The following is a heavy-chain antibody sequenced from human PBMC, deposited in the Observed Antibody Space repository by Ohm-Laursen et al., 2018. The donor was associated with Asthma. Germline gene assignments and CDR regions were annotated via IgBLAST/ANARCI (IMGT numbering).Heavy chain of an antibody. CDR2: VDPEDGET. V-gene: IGHV1-69-2*01. CDR3: ARGVDSSGYLNP. Sequence: GASVKVSCKASGYTFTGYYMHWVRQAPGQGLEWMGLVDPEDGETIYAQKFQGRVTITRDTSASTAYMELSSLRSEDTAVYYCARGVDSSGYLNPWGQGTLVTVSS. D-gene: IGHD3-22*01. J-gene: IGHJ5*02. CDR1: GYTFTGYY.